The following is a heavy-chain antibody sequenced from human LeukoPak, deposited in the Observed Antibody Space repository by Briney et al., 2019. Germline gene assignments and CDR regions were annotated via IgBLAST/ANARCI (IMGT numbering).Heavy chain of an antibody. CDR2: ISASGGRT. V-gene: IGHV3-23*01. CDR1: GFTFSSYS. CDR3: AKGLLSGSGSYSDY. D-gene: IGHD3-10*01. Sequence: GGSLRLSCAASGFTFSSYSMNWVRQAPGKGLEWVSVISASGGRTYYADSVKGRFTISRDNSKNTLYLQMNSLRAEDTAIYYCAKGLLSGSGSYSDYWGQGTLVTVSS. J-gene: IGHJ4*02.